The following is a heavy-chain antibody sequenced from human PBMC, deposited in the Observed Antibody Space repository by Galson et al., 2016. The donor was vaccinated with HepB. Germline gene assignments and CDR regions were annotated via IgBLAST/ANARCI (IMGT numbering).Heavy chain of an antibody. CDR3: ARALQDFYDSSDAFAL. CDR2: VSYTGSGQ. D-gene: IGHD3-22*01. V-gene: IGHV3-30-3*01. Sequence: SLRLSCATSGFTFSSYAMHWVRQAPGKGLEWVAAVSYTGSGQYYVDSVKGRFTISRDNSWDTPYLQMNSLRPEDTAVYYCARALQDFYDSSDAFALWGQGTMVTVSS. J-gene: IGHJ3*01. CDR1: GFTFSSYA.